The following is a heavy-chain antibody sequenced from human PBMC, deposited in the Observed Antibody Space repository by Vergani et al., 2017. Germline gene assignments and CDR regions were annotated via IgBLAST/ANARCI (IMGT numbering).Heavy chain of an antibody. CDR1: GITFKKAW. J-gene: IGHJ4*02. Sequence: EVQVVESGGGLIKPGGSLSLSCVVSGITFKKAWINWVGQAPGKGLEWIGRNRSTNDGGTADYAAPLKGRFTISRDESKDSAFLLVNNLKPEDTAVYFCYTDYHYYWGQGTLVTVSS. D-gene: IGHD4-11*01. CDR2: NRSTNDGGTA. V-gene: IGHV3-15*01. CDR3: YTDYHYY.